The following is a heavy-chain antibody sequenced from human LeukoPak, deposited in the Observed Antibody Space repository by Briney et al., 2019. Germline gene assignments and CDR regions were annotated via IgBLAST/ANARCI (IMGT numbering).Heavy chain of an antibody. D-gene: IGHD2-2*01. CDR1: GFTFSSYW. V-gene: IGHV3-7*01. CDR2: IKQDGSEK. CDR3: ARVIGPADPLDY. Sequence: GSLRLSRAASGFTFSSYWMSWVRQAPGKGLEWVANIKQDGSEKYYVDSVKGRFTISRDNAKNSLYLQMNSLRAEDTAVYYCARVIGPADPLDYWGQGTLVTVSS. J-gene: IGHJ4*02.